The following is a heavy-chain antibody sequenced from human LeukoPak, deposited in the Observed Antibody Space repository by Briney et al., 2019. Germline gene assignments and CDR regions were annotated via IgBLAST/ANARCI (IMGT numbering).Heavy chain of an antibody. CDR2: IYYSGST. D-gene: IGHD2-2*01. V-gene: IGHV4-31*03. J-gene: IGHJ3*02. CDR1: GGSISSGGYY. CDR3: AREPLLYCSSASCGAFDI. Sequence: SETLSLTCTVSGGSISSGGYYWSWIRQHPGKGLEWIGYIYYSGSTYYNPSLKSRVTISVDTSKNQFSLKLSSVTAADTAVYYCAREPLLYCSSASCGAFDIWGQGTMVTVSS.